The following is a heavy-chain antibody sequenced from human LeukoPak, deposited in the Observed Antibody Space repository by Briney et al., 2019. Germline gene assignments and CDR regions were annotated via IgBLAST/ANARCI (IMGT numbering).Heavy chain of an antibody. CDR3: ARANFLYCSSTTCLFDY. V-gene: IGHV1-2*02. J-gene: IGHJ4*02. Sequence: ASVKISCKASGYTFTDYYMHWVRQAPGQGFEWMGWINPNDGDTNYAQKFQGRVTMTRDTSISTAHMEVSRLRSDDTAVYYCARANFLYCSSTTCLFDYWGQGTLVTVSS. CDR1: GYTFTDYY. CDR2: INPNDGDT. D-gene: IGHD2-2*01.